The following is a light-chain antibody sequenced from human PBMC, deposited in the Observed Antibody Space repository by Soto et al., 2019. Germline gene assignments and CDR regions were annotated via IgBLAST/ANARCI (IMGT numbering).Light chain of an antibody. J-gene: IGKJ4*01. V-gene: IGKV3-20*01. Sequence: ETVLTQSPGTLSLSPGERASLSCRASSTVDSIYLAWYQQKPGQAPRLLIYGASIRATGIPDRFSGSGSVTGFTLTISTLEPEDFAVYYCQHYGSWLTLGGGTKVDSK. CDR2: GAS. CDR1: STVDSIY. CDR3: QHYGSWLT.